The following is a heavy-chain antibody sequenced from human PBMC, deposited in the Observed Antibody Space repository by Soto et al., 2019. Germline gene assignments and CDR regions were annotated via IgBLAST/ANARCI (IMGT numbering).Heavy chain of an antibody. J-gene: IGHJ6*02. CDR3: ARFIAAAGNYYYYYGMDV. V-gene: IGHV1-18*04. D-gene: IGHD6-13*01. Sequence: GASVKVSCKASGYTFTSYGISWVRQAPGQGLEWMGWISAYNGNTNYAQKLQGRVTMTTDTSTSTAYMELRSLRSDDTAVYYCARFIAAAGNYYYYYGMDVWGQGTTVTVYS. CDR2: ISAYNGNT. CDR1: GYTFTSYG.